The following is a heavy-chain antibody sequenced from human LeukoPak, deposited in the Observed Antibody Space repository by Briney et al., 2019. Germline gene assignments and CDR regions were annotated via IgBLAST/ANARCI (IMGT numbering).Heavy chain of an antibody. Sequence: ASVKVSCKASGYTFTSYAMNWVRQAPGQGLEWMGWINTSTGSPTYAQGFTGRFVFSLDTSVSTAYLQISSLKAEDTAVYYCARENSASYPDYWGQGTLVTVSS. CDR1: GYTFTSYA. CDR3: ARENSASYPDY. CDR2: INTSTGSP. J-gene: IGHJ4*02. V-gene: IGHV7-4-1*02. D-gene: IGHD1-26*01.